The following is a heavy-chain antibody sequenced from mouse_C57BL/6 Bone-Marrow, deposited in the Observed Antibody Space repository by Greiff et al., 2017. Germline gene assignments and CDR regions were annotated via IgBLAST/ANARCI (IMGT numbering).Heavy chain of an antibody. D-gene: IGHD1-1*01. CDR3: ARLVTTVVADWYFDV. CDR2: IDPNSGGT. Sequence: QVQLQQPGAELVKPGASVKLSCKASGYTFTSYWMHWVKQRPGRGLEWIGRIDPNSGGTKYNEKFKSKATLTVDKPSSTAYMQLSSLTSEYSAVYYCARLVTTVVADWYFDVWGTGTTVTVSS. CDR1: GYTFTSYW. V-gene: IGHV1-72*01. J-gene: IGHJ1*03.